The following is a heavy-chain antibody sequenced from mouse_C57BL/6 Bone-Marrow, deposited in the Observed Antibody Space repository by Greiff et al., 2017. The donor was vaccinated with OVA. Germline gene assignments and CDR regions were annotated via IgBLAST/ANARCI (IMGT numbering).Heavy chain of an antibody. CDR2: IDPENGDT. Sequence: EVQLQQSGAELVRPGASVKLSCTASGFNIKDDYMHWVKQRPEQGLEWIGWIDPENGDTEYDSKFQGKATITADTSSNTAYLQLSILPSEATAVYYCTYYYGISWYFDVWGTGTTVTVSS. CDR3: TYYYGISWYFDV. V-gene: IGHV14-4*01. J-gene: IGHJ1*03. D-gene: IGHD1-1*01. CDR1: GFNIKDDY.